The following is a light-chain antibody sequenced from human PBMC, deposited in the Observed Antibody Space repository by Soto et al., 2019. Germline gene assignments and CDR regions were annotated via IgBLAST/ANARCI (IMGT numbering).Light chain of an antibody. CDR3: SSYQGPLV. Sequence: QSALTQPASVSGSPGQSITISCTGTSSDVGTYNLVSWYQHHPGKAPKLMIYEGSIRPSGVSHRFSGSQSGYTASLTISGLQAEDEGDYYCSSYQGPLVFGGGTQLTVL. V-gene: IGLV2-23*01. CDR2: EGS. CDR1: SSDVGTYNL. J-gene: IGLJ2*01.